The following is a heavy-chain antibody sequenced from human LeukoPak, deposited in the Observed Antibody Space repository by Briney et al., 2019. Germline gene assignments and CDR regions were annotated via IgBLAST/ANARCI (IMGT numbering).Heavy chain of an antibody. D-gene: IGHD6-13*01. CDR3: ARGSSSSWYPRGHFDY. CDR2: ISSSGST. V-gene: IGHV4-38-2*02. J-gene: IGHJ4*02. Sequence: PSETLSLTCTVSGYSISSGYYWGWIRQPAGKGLEWIGRISSSGSTNYNPSLKSRVTISVDTSKNQFSLKLSSVTAADTAVYYCARGSSSSWYPRGHFDYWGQGTLVTVSS. CDR1: GYSISSGYY.